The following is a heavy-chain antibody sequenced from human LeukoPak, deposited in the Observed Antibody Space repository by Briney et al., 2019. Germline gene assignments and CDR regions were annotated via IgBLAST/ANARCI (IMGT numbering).Heavy chain of an antibody. J-gene: IGHJ4*02. CDR3: ARATRPYYYDSSGGLDY. CDR2: INPNSGGT. Sequence: ASVKVSCKASGYTFTGYYMHWVRQAPGQGLEWMGWINPNSGGTNYAQKLQGRVTMTTDTSTSTAYMELRSLRSDDTAVYYCARATRPYYYDSSGGLDYWGQGTLVTVSS. V-gene: IGHV1-2*02. D-gene: IGHD3-22*01. CDR1: GYTFTGYY.